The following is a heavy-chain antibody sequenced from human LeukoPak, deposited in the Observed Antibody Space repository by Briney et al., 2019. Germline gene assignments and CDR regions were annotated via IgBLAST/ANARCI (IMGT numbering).Heavy chain of an antibody. V-gene: IGHV4-34*01. Sequence: SETLSLTCAVYGGSFSGYYWSWIRQPPGKGLEWIGEINHSGSTNYNPSLKSRVTISVDTSKNQFSLKLSSVTAADTAVYYGARALLHHHDAFDIWGQGKMVTVSS. CDR2: INHSGST. CDR3: ARALLHHHDAFDI. CDR1: GGSFSGYY. J-gene: IGHJ3*02. D-gene: IGHD3-3*01.